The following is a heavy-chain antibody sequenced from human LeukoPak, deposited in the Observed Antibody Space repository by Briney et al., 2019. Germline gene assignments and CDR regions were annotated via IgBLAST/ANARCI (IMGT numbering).Heavy chain of an antibody. V-gene: IGHV1-8*03. D-gene: IGHD4-11*01. Sequence: GASVKVSCKASGYTFTSYDINWVRQATGQGLEWMGWMNPNSGNTGYAQKFQGRVTITRNTSISTAYMELSSLRSEDTAVYYCATVSSGDYSNSNYYYYYMDVWGKGTTVTVSS. CDR2: MNPNSGNT. CDR3: ATVSSGDYSNSNYYYYYMDV. CDR1: GYTFTSYD. J-gene: IGHJ6*03.